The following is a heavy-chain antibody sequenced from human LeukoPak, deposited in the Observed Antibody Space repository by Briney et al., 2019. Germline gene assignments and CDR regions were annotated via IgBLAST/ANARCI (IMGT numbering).Heavy chain of an antibody. CDR2: INHSGST. J-gene: IGHJ5*02. V-gene: IGHV4-34*01. Sequence: PSETLSLTCAVYGGSFSDYYWSWIRQAPGKGLEWIGEINHSGSTNYNPSLKSRVTISVDTSKNQFSLNLSSVTAADTAVYYCARHGPYLGRLAWFDPWGQGTLVTVSS. CDR3: ARHGPYLGRLAWFDP. CDR1: GGSFSDYY. D-gene: IGHD1-26*01.